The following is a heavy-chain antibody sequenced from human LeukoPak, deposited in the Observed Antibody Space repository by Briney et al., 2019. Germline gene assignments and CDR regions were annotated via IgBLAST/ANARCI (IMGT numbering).Heavy chain of an antibody. D-gene: IGHD3-3*01. CDR3: ARDWNGDDY. J-gene: IGHJ4*02. V-gene: IGHV3-21*01. CDR2: ISSSSTYI. Sequence: PGGSLRLSCGASGFTFSSYSMSWVRQAPGKGLEWVSSISSSSTYIYYVDSVKGRFTISRDDAKNSLYLQMNSLRAEDTALYYCARDWNGDDYWGQGTLVTVSS. CDR1: GFTFSSYS.